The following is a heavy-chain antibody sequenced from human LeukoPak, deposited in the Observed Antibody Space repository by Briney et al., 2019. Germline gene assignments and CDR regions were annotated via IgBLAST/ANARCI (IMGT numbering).Heavy chain of an antibody. CDR2: IYYSGGT. CDR1: GGSISSTSYY. V-gene: IGHV4-39*01. J-gene: IGHJ4*02. CDR3: ARRRLTYFDY. D-gene: IGHD2-21*02. Sequence: PSETLSLTCTVSGGSISSTSYYWGWIRQPPGKGLEWIGSIYYSGGTYYNPSLKSRVIISVDTSKNQFSLKLISVTAADTAVYFCARRRLTYFDYWGQGTLVTVSS.